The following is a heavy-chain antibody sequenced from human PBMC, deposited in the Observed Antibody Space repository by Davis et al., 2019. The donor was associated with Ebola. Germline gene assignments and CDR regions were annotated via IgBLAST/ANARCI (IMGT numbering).Heavy chain of an antibody. CDR2: MYYSGLT. D-gene: IGHD1-26*01. V-gene: IGHV4-59*01. CDR3: ARGRFNNYYLDYFDN. Sequence: SQTLSLTCTVPGGSIRNDYWNWIRQPPGKGLEWFGHMYYSGLTNYNPSLKSRVTLSVDTSKNQFSLKLSSVTAADTAVYYCARGRFNNYYLDYFDNWGHGSLVTVSS. CDR1: GGSIRNDY. J-gene: IGHJ4*01.